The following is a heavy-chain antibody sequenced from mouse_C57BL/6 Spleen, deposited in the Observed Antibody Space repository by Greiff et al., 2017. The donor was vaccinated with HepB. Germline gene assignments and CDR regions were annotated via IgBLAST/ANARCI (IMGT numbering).Heavy chain of an antibody. J-gene: IGHJ1*03. CDR3: ASNGSRYFDV. V-gene: IGHV1-64*01. Sequence: VQLQQPGAELVKPGASVKLSCKASGYTFTSYWMHWVKQRPGQGLEWIGMIHPNSGSTNYNEKFKSKATLSVDKSSSTAYMQLSSLTSEDSAVYYCASNGSRYFDVWGTGTTVTVSS. CDR1: GYTFTSYW. CDR2: IHPNSGST. D-gene: IGHD1-1*01.